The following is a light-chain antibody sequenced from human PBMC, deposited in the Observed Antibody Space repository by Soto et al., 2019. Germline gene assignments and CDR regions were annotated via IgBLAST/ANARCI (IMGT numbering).Light chain of an antibody. CDR2: AVS. J-gene: IGKJ5*01. Sequence: DIQMTQSPSSVSASVGDRVTITCRASQGINNWLAWYQQKPGKAPELLIYAVSYLQSGVPSRFSGSGSGTDFTLTISRLEPEDFAVYYCQQYGSSPPITFGQGTRLEIK. V-gene: IGKV1-12*01. CDR3: QQYGSSPPIT. CDR1: QGINNW.